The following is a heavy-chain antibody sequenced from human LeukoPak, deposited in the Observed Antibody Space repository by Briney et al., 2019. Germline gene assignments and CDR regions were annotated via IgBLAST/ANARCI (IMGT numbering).Heavy chain of an antibody. D-gene: IGHD6-13*01. J-gene: IGHJ5*02. V-gene: IGHV4-39*01. CDR1: GGSISSSSYY. CDR3: ARVKAAAGTGGWFDH. Sequence: PSETLSLTCTASGGSISSSSYYGGWIRQPPGKGLEWIGSIYYSGSTYYNPSLKSRVTISVDTSKNQFSLKLSSVTAADTAVYYCARVKAAAGTGGWFDHWGRGTLVTVSS. CDR2: IYYSGST.